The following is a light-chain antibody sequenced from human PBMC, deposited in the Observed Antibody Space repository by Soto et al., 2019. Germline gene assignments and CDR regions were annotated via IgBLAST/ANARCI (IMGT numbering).Light chain of an antibody. CDR2: AAS. V-gene: IGKV1-27*01. CDR3: QEYNGSLRT. CDR1: QGINNY. Sequence: DIQMTQSPSSLSASVGDRATITCRASQGINNYLAWYQQKPGKVPKLLIYAASTLHSGVPSRFSGSGSGTDFTITIGKLQPEDVANYYCQEYNGSLRTFGGGTKVEIK. J-gene: IGKJ4*01.